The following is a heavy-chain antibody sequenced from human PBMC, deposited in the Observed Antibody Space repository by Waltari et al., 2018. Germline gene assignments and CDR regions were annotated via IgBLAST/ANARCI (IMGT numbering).Heavy chain of an antibody. CDR1: GYSFTSYW. D-gene: IGHD1-26*01. CDR3: ASASLTSQAHLPGAFDI. CDR2: IYPGDSDT. V-gene: IGHV5-51*01. Sequence: EVQLVQSGAEVKKPGESLKISCKGSGYSFTSYWIGWVRQLPGKGLEWMGIIYPGDSDTRYSPSFQGQVTISADKSISTAYLQWSSLKASDTAMYYCASASLTSQAHLPGAFDIWGQGTMVTVSS. J-gene: IGHJ3*02.